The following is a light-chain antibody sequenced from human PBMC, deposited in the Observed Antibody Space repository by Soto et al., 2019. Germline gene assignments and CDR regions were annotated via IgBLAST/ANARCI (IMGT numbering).Light chain of an antibody. J-gene: IGKJ5*01. Sequence: EIVLTQSPGTLSLSPGERATLSCRASQSVSSIYFAWYQQKPGQAPRLLIYGASSRATGIPDRFSGSGSGTDFTLTISRLEPEDFAVYYCQQYSSSPVTFGQGTRLEIK. CDR1: QSVSSIY. V-gene: IGKV3-20*01. CDR2: GAS. CDR3: QQYSSSPVT.